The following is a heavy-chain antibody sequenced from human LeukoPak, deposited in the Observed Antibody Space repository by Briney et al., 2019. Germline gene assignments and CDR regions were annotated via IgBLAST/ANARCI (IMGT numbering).Heavy chain of an antibody. Sequence: SETLSLTCTVSGGSISSSSYYWGWVRQPPGKGLEWIGSIYYSGSTYYNPSLKSRVTISVDTSKNQFSLKLSSVTAADTAVYYCAARGQQLVLYDHWGQGTLVTVSS. CDR3: AARGQQLVLYDH. CDR2: IYYSGST. D-gene: IGHD6-13*01. CDR1: GGSISSSSYY. J-gene: IGHJ4*02. V-gene: IGHV4-39*07.